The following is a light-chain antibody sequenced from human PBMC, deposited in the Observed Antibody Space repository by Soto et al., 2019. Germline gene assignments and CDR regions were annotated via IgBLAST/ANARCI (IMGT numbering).Light chain of an antibody. J-gene: IGKJ2*01. V-gene: IGKV1-39*01. Sequence: DIQMTQSASSLSASVGHRVTITCRASQTISSNLNWHQQKPGKAPKVLIYAASSLQSGVPSRFSGSGSGTDFTLTISSQQPEHFATYYCQQSYSIPYTFGQGTKREIK. CDR3: QQSYSIPYT. CDR1: QTISSN. CDR2: AAS.